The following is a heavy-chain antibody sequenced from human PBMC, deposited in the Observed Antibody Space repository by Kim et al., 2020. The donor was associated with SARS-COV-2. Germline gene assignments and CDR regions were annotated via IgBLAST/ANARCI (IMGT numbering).Heavy chain of an antibody. D-gene: IGHD6-13*01. J-gene: IGHJ4*02. Sequence: GGSLRLSCVGSGFTFSTYPLHWVRQASGKGLEWVSAIGSGGATYYADPVKGRFTISRNNDKTSVYLQMNSLRVDDTAVYYCARRQLGFDSWGQGTLVTVS. CDR2: IGSGGAT. CDR3: ARRQLGFDS. V-gene: IGHV3-13*01. CDR1: GFTFSTYP.